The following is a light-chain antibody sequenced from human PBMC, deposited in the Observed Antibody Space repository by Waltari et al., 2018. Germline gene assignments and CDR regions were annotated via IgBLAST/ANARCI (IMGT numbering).Light chain of an antibody. CDR2: DVH. CDR3: YSFTTSSTRV. J-gene: IGLJ1*01. V-gene: IGLV2-14*03. CDR1: SSDVGHYDY. Sequence: QSALTQPASVSGSPGQSITISCTGTSSDVGHYDYVSWFQQHPGNAPKLMIYDVHNRHSVVSTRFSVSKSGNTASLTISGLQAEDEADYYCYSFTTSSTRVFGTGTKVTVL.